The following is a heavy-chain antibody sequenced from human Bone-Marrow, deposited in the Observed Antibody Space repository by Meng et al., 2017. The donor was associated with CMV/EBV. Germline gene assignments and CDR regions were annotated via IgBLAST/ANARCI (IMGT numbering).Heavy chain of an antibody. CDR2: ISSSGSTI. V-gene: IGHV3-48*03. D-gene: IGHD6-19*01. CDR1: GFTFSSYE. J-gene: IGHJ4*02. Sequence: GESLKISCAASGFTFSSYEMNWVRQAPGKGLEWVSYISSSGSTIYYADSVKGRFTISRDNSKNTLYLQMNSLRAEDTAVYYCAKDLTGSPNSSGWSTFAYWGPGQRVTVAS. CDR3: AKDLTGSPNSSGWSTFAY.